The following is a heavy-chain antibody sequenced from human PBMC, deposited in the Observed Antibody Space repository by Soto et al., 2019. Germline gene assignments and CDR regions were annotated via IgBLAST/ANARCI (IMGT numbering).Heavy chain of an antibody. CDR1: GYTFTSYG. J-gene: IGHJ6*02. V-gene: IGHV1-18*01. Sequence: QVQLVQSGAEVKKPGASVKVSCKASGYTFTSYGISWVRQAPGQGLEWMGWISAYNGNTNYAQKLQGRVTMTTDTSTSTAYMELRSLRSDDTGVYYCARGDRGYSSSWFRYCSDGMDVWGQGTTVTVSS. CDR2: ISAYNGNT. CDR3: ARGDRGYSSSWFRYCSDGMDV. D-gene: IGHD6-13*01.